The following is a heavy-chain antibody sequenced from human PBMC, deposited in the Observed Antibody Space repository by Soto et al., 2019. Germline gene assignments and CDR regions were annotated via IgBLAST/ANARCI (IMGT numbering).Heavy chain of an antibody. V-gene: IGHV3-30-3*01. CDR3: ARGPTNKYSSSWYYWFDP. CDR2: ISYDGSNK. J-gene: IGHJ5*02. CDR1: GFTFSSYA. Sequence: GGSLRLSCAASGFTFSSYAMHWVRQAPGKGLEWVAVISYDGSNKYYADSVKGRFTISRDNSKNTLYLQMNSLRAEDTAVYYCARGPTNKYSSSWYYWFDPWGQGTLVTVSS. D-gene: IGHD6-13*01.